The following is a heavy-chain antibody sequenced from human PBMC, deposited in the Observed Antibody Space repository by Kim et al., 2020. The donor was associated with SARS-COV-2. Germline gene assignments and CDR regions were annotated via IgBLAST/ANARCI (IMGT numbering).Heavy chain of an antibody. Sequence: GESLKISCKGSGYSFTSYWNGWVRQMPGKGLEWMGIIYPGDSDTRYSPSFQGQVTLSADKSISTAYLQWSSLKASDTAMYYCARQQSRDGYDFWGQGTLVTVSS. CDR2: IYPGDSDT. D-gene: IGHD5-12*01. J-gene: IGHJ4*02. V-gene: IGHV5-51*01. CDR1: GYSFTSYW. CDR3: ARQQSRDGYDF.